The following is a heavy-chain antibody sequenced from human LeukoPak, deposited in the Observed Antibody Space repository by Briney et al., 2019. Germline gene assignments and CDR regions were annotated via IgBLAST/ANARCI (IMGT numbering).Heavy chain of an antibody. J-gene: IGHJ6*03. CDR1: GGSLSSSSYY. D-gene: IGHD5-18*01. CDR3: ARHSGYSYGYAYYYYYMDV. V-gene: IGHV4-39*01. CDR2: IYYSGST. Sequence: SETLSLTCTVSGGSLSSSSYYWGWIRQPPGKRLEWIGSIYYSGSTYYNPSLKSRVTISVDPSKNQFSLKLSSVTAADTAVYYCARHSGYSYGYAYYYYYMDVWGKGTTVTVSS.